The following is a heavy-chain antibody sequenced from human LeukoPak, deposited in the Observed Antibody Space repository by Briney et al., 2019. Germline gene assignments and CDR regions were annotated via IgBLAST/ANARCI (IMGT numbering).Heavy chain of an antibody. CDR2: INPSGGST. V-gene: IGHV1-46*01. D-gene: IGHD3-22*01. Sequence: ASVKVSCKASGYTFTSYYMHWVRQAPGQGLEWMGIINPSGGSTSYAQKLQGRVTMTTDTSTSTAYMELRSLRSDDTAVYYCARYYYDSSGYYYRSYFDYWGQGTLVTVSS. J-gene: IGHJ4*02. CDR3: ARYYYDSSGYYYRSYFDY. CDR1: GYTFTSYY.